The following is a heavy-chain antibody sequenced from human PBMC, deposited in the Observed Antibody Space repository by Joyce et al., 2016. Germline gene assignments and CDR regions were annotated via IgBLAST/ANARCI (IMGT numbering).Heavy chain of an antibody. Sequence: QVQLVQSGAEVKKPGSSVKVSCKASGGTFSSYAISWVRQAPGQGLEWMGGIMPIFGTPKYAQKFQGRVTITADKSTNTAYMELSSLRSEDTAVYYCATLGPATVTPYHFYMDVWGKGTTVTVSS. V-gene: IGHV1-69*06. CDR1: GGTFSSYA. D-gene: IGHD4-17*01. CDR2: IMPIFGTP. CDR3: ATLGPATVTPYHFYMDV. J-gene: IGHJ6*03.